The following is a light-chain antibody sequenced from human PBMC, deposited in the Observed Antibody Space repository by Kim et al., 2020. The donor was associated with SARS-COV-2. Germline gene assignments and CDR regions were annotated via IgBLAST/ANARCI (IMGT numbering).Light chain of an antibody. CDR3: QVWDSSSDHWV. CDR2: YDS. CDR1: NIGSKS. V-gene: IGLV3-21*04. Sequence: SYELTQPPSVSVALGKTARITCGGNNIGSKSVHWYQQKPGQAPVLVIYYDSDRPSGIPERFSGSNSGNTATLTISRVEAGDEADYYCQVWDSSSDHWVFGGGTQLTVL. J-gene: IGLJ3*02.